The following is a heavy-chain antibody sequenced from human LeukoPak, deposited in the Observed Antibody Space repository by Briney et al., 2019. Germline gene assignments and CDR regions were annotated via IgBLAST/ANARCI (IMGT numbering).Heavy chain of an antibody. J-gene: IGHJ4*02. CDR3: ARRAGAYSHPYDY. CDR2: ISGSGGST. D-gene: IGHD4/OR15-4a*01. V-gene: IGHV3-23*01. CDR1: GFTFSSYA. Sequence: HSGGSLRLSCAASGFTFSSYAMSWVRQAPGKGLEWVSAISGSGGSTYYADSVKGRFTISRDKSRNTVYLQMDSLRAEDTAVYYCARRAGAYSHPYDYWGQGTLVTVSS.